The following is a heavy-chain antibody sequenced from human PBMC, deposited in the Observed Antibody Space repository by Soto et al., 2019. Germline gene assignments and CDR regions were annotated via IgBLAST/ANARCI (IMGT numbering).Heavy chain of an antibody. CDR3: ARRKVTTIVVVTDNWFDP. D-gene: IGHD3-22*01. CDR2: INHSGST. V-gene: IGHV4-34*01. CDR1: GGSFSGYY. Sequence: SETLSLTCAVYGGSFSGYYCSWIRQPPGKGLEWIGEINHSGSTNYNPSLKSRVTISVDTSKNQFSLKLSSVTAADTAVYYCARRKVTTIVVVTDNWFDPWGQGTLVTSPQ. J-gene: IGHJ5*01.